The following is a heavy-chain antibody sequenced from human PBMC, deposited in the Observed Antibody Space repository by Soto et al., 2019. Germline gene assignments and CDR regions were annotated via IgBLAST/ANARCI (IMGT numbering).Heavy chain of an antibody. V-gene: IGHV3-30*18. Sequence: QVQLVESGGGVVQPGRSLRLSCAASGFTFSSYGMHWVRQAPGKGLEWVAVISYDGSNKYYADSVKGRFTISRDNSKNTLYLQMNSLRAEDTAVYYCAKDRIAYHDAFDIWGQGTMVTVSS. CDR2: ISYDGSNK. CDR3: AKDRIAYHDAFDI. CDR1: GFTFSSYG. D-gene: IGHD2-2*01. J-gene: IGHJ3*02.